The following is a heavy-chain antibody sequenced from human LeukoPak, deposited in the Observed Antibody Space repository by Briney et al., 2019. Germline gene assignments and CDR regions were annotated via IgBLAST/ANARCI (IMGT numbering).Heavy chain of an antibody. CDR3: ARDPYSSSNYYYYMDV. V-gene: IGHV1-46*01. CDR1: GYTLTSYY. D-gene: IGHD6-6*01. J-gene: IGHJ6*03. CDR2: INPSGGST. Sequence: GASVKVSCKASGYTLTSYYMHWVRQAPGQGLEWMGIINPSGGSTSYAQKFQGRVTMTRDRSTSTVYMELSSLRSEDTAVYYCARDPYSSSNYYYYMDVWGKGTTVTVSS.